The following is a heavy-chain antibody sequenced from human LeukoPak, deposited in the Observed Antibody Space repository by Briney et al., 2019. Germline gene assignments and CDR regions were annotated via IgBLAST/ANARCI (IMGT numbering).Heavy chain of an antibody. CDR2: ISGSGGST. CDR3: AKVSSSYYYDYVWGSFDY. J-gene: IGHJ4*02. V-gene: IGHV3-23*01. CDR1: GFTFSSYA. Sequence: GGSLRLSCGAYGFTFSSYAMSWVRQAPGKGLEWVSAISGSGGSTYYADSAKGRFTISRDNSKNTLYLQMNSLRAEDTAVYYCAKVSSSYYYDYVWGSFDYWGQGTLVTVSS. D-gene: IGHD3-16*01.